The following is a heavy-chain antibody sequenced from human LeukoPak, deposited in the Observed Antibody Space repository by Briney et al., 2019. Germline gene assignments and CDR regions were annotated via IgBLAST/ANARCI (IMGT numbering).Heavy chain of an antibody. CDR2: ISSSSSYI. CDR3: ARETRYGSGSYFPDY. CDR1: GFTFSSYS. V-gene: IGHV3-21*01. D-gene: IGHD3-10*01. Sequence: GGSLRLSCAASGFTFSSYSMNWVRQAPGKGLEWVSSISSSSSYIHYADSVKGRFTISRDNAKNSLYLQMNSLRAEGTAVYYCARETRYGSGSYFPDYWGQGTLVTVSS. J-gene: IGHJ4*02.